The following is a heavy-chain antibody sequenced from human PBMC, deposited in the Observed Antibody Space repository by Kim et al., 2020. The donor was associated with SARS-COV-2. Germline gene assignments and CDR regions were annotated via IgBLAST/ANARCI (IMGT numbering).Heavy chain of an antibody. J-gene: IGHJ1*01. D-gene: IGHD3-22*01. V-gene: IGHV4-34*01. Sequence: SETLSLTCAVYGGSFSGYYWSWIRQPPGKGLEWIGEINHSGSTNYNPSLKSRVTISVDTSKNQFSLKLSSVTAADTAVYYCARGAAESNTMIVVVNKARYFQHWGQGTLVTVSS. CDR3: ARGAAESNTMIVVVNKARYFQH. CDR1: GGSFSGYY. CDR2: INHSGST.